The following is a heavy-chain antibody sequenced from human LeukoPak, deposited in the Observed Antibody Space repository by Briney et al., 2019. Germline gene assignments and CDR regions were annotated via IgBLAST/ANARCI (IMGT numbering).Heavy chain of an antibody. CDR1: GFTFSSYA. CDR3: AKVGIAAAGTFGDYYYYGMDV. J-gene: IGHJ6*02. Sequence: PGGSLRLSCAASGFTFSSYAMSWVRQAPGKGLEWVSAISGSGGSTYYADSVKGRFTISRDNSKNTLYVQMNSLRAEDTAVYYCAKVGIAAAGTFGDYYYYGMDVWGQGTMVTVSS. V-gene: IGHV3-23*01. CDR2: ISGSGGST. D-gene: IGHD6-13*01.